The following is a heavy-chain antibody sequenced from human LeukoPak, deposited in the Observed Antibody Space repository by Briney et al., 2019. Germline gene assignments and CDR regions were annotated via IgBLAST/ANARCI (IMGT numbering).Heavy chain of an antibody. Sequence: ASVKVSCKVSGYTLTELSMHWVRQAPGKGLEWMGGFDPEDGETIYAQKFQGRVTMTEDTSTDTAYMELSSLRSEDTAVYYCATLILPEYYFDYWGQGTLVTVSS. CDR1: GYTLTELS. CDR3: ATLILPEYYFDY. J-gene: IGHJ4*02. D-gene: IGHD2-2*01. CDR2: FDPEDGET. V-gene: IGHV1-24*01.